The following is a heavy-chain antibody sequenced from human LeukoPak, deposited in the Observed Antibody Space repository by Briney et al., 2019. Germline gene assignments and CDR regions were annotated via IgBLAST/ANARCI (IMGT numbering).Heavy chain of an antibody. CDR2: IYTSGST. V-gene: IGHV4-61*02. CDR1: GGSISSGGHY. J-gene: IGHJ4*02. D-gene: IGHD3-3*01. Sequence: SETLSLTCTVSGGSISSGGHYWSWIRQPAGKGLEWIGRIYTSGSTNYNPSLKSRVTMSVDTSKNQFSLKLSSVTAADTAVYYCAREGDFWSGYNYWGQGTLVTVSS. CDR3: AREGDFWSGYNY.